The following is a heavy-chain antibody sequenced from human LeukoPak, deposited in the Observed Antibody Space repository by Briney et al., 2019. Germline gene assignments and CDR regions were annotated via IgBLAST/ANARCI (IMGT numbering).Heavy chain of an antibody. J-gene: IGHJ5*02. CDR2: INPSGGST. D-gene: IGHD1-26*01. CDR1: GYTFTSYY. Sequence: ASVKVSCKASGYTFTSYYMHWVRQAPGQGLEWMGIINPSGGSTSYAQKFQGRVTMTRDMSTSTVYMELSSLRSEDTAVYYCAREVVGATGWFDPWGQGTLVTVSS. CDR3: AREVVGATGWFDP. V-gene: IGHV1-46*01.